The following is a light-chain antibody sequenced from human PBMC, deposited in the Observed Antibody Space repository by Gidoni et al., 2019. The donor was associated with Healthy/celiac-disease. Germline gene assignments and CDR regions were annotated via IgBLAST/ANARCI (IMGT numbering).Light chain of an antibody. J-gene: IGKJ4*01. V-gene: IGKV4-1*01. Sequence: DIVMTQSPDALAVSLGERATSNCKSSQSVLYSSNNKNYLAWYQQKPGQHPKLLICWAYTRESGVPDRFSGSGSGTGFTLTSSSLQAEDVAVYYCQQYYSTPLTFGGXTKVEIK. CDR2: WAY. CDR3: QQYYSTPLT. CDR1: QSVLYSSNNKNY.